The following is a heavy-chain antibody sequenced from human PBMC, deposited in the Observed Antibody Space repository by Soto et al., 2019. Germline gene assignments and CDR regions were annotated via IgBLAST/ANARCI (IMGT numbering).Heavy chain of an antibody. J-gene: IGHJ4*02. Sequence: EVQLVESGGDLVQPGGSLRLSCAASGFTFSSHWMHWVRQVPGKGLVWVSRIDSDGDYTDYADSVKGRFTISRDNAKNTLYLQMNSLTADDTAVHYCARGSIAASGSDYWGQGTLVTVSS. V-gene: IGHV3-74*01. CDR3: ARGSIAASGSDY. CDR1: GFTFSSHW. D-gene: IGHD6-13*01. CDR2: IDSDGDYT.